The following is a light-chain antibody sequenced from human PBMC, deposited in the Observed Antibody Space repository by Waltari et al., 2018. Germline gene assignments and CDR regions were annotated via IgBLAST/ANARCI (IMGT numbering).Light chain of an antibody. CDR2: FGS. CDR3: QQSRQWPRRT. Sequence: EIVMTQSPVTMSVSPGEGVTLSCTACEGVGTDVAWYRHKPGQPPRLLIYFGSTRATGVPARISGSGSGTDFSLTISSLESEDFAFYYCQQSRQWPRRTFGQGTKLE. V-gene: IGKV3D-15*01. CDR1: EGVGTD. J-gene: IGKJ2*01.